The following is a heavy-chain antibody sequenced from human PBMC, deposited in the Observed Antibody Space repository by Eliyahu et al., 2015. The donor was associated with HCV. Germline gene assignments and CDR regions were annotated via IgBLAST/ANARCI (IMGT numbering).Heavy chain of an antibody. V-gene: IGHV3-33*01. D-gene: IGHD2-21*01. Sequence: QVQLXESGGGVVQPGRSLXLSCAASXFTFXSYGMHWVRQAPGKGREWVXVIWYDGSKNYHADSVKGRXTISRDNSKNTLCLQMNSLRAEDTAVYYCARDPVRAISYYFDYWGQGTLVTVSS. CDR2: IWYDGSKN. CDR3: ARDPVRAISYYFDY. J-gene: IGHJ4*02. CDR1: XFTFXSYG.